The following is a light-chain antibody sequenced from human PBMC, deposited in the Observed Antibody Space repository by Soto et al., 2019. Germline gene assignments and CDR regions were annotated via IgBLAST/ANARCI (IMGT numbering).Light chain of an antibody. V-gene: IGKV1-9*01. CDR3: QQFNRYPLT. CDR1: QGIGSH. CDR2: TAS. J-gene: IGKJ3*01. Sequence: LTQSPATLSLSPGERATLSCRASQGIGSHLAWYQQRPGKAPNLLIYTASTLQSGVPSRFSGSGSGTEFTLTISSLQPEDFATYYCQQFNRYPLTFGPGTKVDIK.